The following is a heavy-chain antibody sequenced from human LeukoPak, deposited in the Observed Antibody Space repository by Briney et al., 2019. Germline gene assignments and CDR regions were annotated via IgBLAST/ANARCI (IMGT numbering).Heavy chain of an antibody. CDR1: GFTFSSYA. J-gene: IGHJ6*03. V-gene: IGHV3-30-3*01. D-gene: IGHD5-18*01. CDR2: ISYDGSNK. CDR3: ASPYSYGWGLYYYMDV. Sequence: GGSLRLSCAASGFTFSSYAMHWVRQAPGKGLEWVAVISYDGSNKYYADSVKGRFTISRDNSKNTLYLQMNSLRAEDTAVYYCASPYSYGWGLYYYMDVWGKGTTVTVSS.